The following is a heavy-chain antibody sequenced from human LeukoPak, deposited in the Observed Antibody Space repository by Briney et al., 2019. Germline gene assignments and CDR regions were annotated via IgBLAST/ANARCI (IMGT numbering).Heavy chain of an antibody. CDR3: ARASGGYDEYYFDY. CDR1: GGTFSSYA. D-gene: IGHD5-12*01. V-gene: IGHV1-69*04. CDR2: IIPILGIA. J-gene: IGHJ4*02. Sequence: GASVKVSCKASGGTFSSYAISWVRQAPGQGLEWMGRIIPILGIANYAQKFQGRVTITADKSTSTAYVELSSLRSEDTAVYYCARASGGYDEYYFDYWGQGTLVTVSS.